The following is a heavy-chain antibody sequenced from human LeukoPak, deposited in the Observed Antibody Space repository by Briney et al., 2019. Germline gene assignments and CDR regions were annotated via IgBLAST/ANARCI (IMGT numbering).Heavy chain of an antibody. CDR1: GFTFSSDS. CDR3: ARDHYYDSSGYYEL. J-gene: IGHJ4*02. CDR2: ISSSSSFI. D-gene: IGHD3-22*01. V-gene: IGHV3-21*01. Sequence: GGSLRLSCAASGFTFSSDSMNWIRQAPGKGLEWVSFISSSSSFIYYADSLKGRFTISRDNAKNSLYLQMNSLRAEDTAVYYCARDHYYDSSGYYELWGQGTLVTVSS.